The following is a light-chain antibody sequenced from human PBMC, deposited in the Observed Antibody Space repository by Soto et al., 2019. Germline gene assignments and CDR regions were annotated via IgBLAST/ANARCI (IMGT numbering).Light chain of an antibody. CDR3: QQYNSYPWT. CDR1: QSISSW. CDR2: DAS. Sequence: DIQMPQSPSTLSASVGDRVTITCRASQSISSWLAWYQQKPGQAPKLLIYDASSLESGVPSRFSGSGSGTEFTLTITSLQTDDFATYDCQQYNSYPWTFGQGTKVEIK. J-gene: IGKJ1*01. V-gene: IGKV1-5*01.